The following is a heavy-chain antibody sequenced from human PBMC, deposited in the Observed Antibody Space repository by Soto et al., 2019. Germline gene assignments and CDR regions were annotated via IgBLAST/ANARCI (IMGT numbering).Heavy chain of an antibody. CDR2: INPSGGST. CDR3: ARDGSTKRQIDYDFWSGYLLGDYYGMDV. J-gene: IGHJ6*02. V-gene: IGHV1-46*01. CDR1: GYTFTSYY. D-gene: IGHD3-3*01. Sequence: ASVKVSCKASGYTFTSYYMHWVRQAPGQGLEWMGIINPSGGSTSYAQKFQGRVTMTRDTSTSTVYMELSSLRSEDTAVYYCARDGSTKRQIDYDFWSGYLLGDYYGMDVWGQGTTVTAP.